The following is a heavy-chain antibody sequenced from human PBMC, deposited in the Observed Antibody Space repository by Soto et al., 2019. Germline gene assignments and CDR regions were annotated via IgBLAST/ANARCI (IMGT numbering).Heavy chain of an antibody. CDR3: AREVEKYSGYETYNWFDP. J-gene: IGHJ5*02. CDR2: IYTSGST. CDR1: GGPISSYY. V-gene: IGHV4-4*07. Sequence: SETLSLTCTVSGGPISSYYWSWIRQPAGKGLEWIGRIYTSGSTNYNPSLKSRVTMSVDTSKNQFSLKLSSVTAADTAVYYCAREVEKYSGYETYNWFDPWGQGTLVPVSS. D-gene: IGHD5-12*01.